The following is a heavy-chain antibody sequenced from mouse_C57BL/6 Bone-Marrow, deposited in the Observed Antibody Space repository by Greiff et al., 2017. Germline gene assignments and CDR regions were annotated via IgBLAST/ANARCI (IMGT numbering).Heavy chain of an antibody. CDR2: INPGSGGT. CDR1: GYAFTNYL. V-gene: IGHV1-54*01. J-gene: IGHJ2*01. CDR3: ARRGVNYVDY. Sequence: QVQLQQSGAELVRPGTSVKVSCKASGYAFTNYLIEWVKQRPGQGLEWIGVINPGSGGTNSNEKFKGKATLTADKSSSTAYMQLSSLTSEDSAVYFCARRGVNYVDYGGQGTTLTVSS.